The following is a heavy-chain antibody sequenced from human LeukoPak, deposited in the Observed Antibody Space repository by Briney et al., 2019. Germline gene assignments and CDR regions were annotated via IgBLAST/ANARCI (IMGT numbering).Heavy chain of an antibody. J-gene: IGHJ5*02. Sequence: SSETLSLTCAVSGGSISSGGYSWSWIRQPPGKGLEWIGEIYHSGSTNYNPSLKSRVTISVDKSKNQFSLKLSSVTAADTAVYYCARDKKVGVTNRGFDPWGQGTLVTVSS. CDR3: ARDKKVGVTNRGFDP. D-gene: IGHD2-21*02. V-gene: IGHV4-30-2*01. CDR1: GGSISSGGYS. CDR2: IYHSGST.